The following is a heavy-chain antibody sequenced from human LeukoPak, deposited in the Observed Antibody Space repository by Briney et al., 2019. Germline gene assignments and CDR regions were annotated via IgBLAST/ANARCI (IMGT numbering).Heavy chain of an antibody. J-gene: IGHJ4*02. D-gene: IGHD6-19*01. Sequence: SGTLSLTCAVSGGSISSNNWWSWVRQPPGKGLEWIGEIYHSGSTNYNPSLKSRVTISIDKSKNQFSLKLSSVTVADTAVYYCAKKIAVPAYYFDCWGQGTLVTVSS. CDR3: AKKIAVPAYYFDC. V-gene: IGHV4-4*02. CDR2: IYHSGST. CDR1: GGSISSNNW.